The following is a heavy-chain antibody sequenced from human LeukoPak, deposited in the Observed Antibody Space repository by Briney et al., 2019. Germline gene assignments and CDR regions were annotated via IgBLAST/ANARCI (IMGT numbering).Heavy chain of an antibody. CDR3: ARLGYCSGGSCYRYYYYGMDV. J-gene: IGHJ6*02. Sequence: ASVKVSCKASGYTFTSYGISWVRQAPGQGLEWTGWISAYNGNTNYAQKLQGRVTMTTDTSTSTAYMELRSLRSDDTAVYYCARLGYCSGGSCYRYYYYGMDVWGQGTTVTVSS. CDR1: GYTFTSYG. CDR2: ISAYNGNT. D-gene: IGHD2-15*01. V-gene: IGHV1-18*01.